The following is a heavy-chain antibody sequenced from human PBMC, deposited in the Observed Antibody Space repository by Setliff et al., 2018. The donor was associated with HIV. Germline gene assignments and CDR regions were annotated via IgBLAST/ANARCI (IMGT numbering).Heavy chain of an antibody. Sequence: TLSLTCTVSGGSISSGSYYWSWIRQPAGKGLEWIGRIYTSGSTNYNPSLKSRVTISADTPKNQFSLKLSSVTAADTALYYCARQVYHDSGYYLDHWGQGTLVTVSS. J-gene: IGHJ4*02. CDR1: GGSISSGSYY. CDR2: IYTSGST. D-gene: IGHD3-22*01. V-gene: IGHV4-61*02. CDR3: ARQVYHDSGYYLDH.